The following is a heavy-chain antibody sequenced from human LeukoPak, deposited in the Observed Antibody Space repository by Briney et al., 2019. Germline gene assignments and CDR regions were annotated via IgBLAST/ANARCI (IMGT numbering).Heavy chain of an antibody. D-gene: IGHD6-13*01. J-gene: IGHJ4*02. Sequence: ASVKVYCKASGYTFTSYYFHWVRQAPGQGLEWMGIINPSGGSTTYAQRFQGRVTMTRDTSTSTAYMELRSLRSDDTAVYYCAGSSLYSSSWYGFPDWGQGTLVTVSS. V-gene: IGHV1-46*01. CDR3: AGSSLYSSSWYGFPD. CDR1: GYTFTSYY. CDR2: INPSGGST.